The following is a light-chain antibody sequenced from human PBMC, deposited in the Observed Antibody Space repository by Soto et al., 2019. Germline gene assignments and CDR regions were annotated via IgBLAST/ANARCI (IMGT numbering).Light chain of an antibody. J-gene: IGKJ1*01. CDR3: QQYNIYPWT. CDR2: KAS. Sequence: DIQMTQSPSTLSASVGDRVTITCRASQSISSWLAWYQQKPGKAPKLLIYKASSLESGVPSRFSGSGSGTEFTLTISSLQPDEFATYYCQQYNIYPWTFGQGTNVEIK. CDR1: QSISSW. V-gene: IGKV1-5*03.